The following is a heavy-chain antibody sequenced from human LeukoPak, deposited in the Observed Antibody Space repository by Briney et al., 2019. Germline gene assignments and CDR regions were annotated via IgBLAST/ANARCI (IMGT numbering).Heavy chain of an antibody. D-gene: IGHD2-2*01. J-gene: IGHJ4*02. V-gene: IGHV4-4*09. Sequence: PSETLSLTCTVSGGSISSYYWSWIRQPPGKGLEWIGYIYTSGSTNYNPSLKSRVTISVDTSKNQFPLKLSSVTAADTAVYYCARLPRHCSSTSCPIDYWGQGTLVTVSS. CDR2: IYTSGST. CDR3: ARLPRHCSSTSCPIDY. CDR1: GGSISSYY.